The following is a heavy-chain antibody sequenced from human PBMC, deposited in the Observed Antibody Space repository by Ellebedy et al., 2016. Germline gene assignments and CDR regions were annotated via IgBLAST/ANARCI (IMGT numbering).Heavy chain of an antibody. V-gene: IGHV3-7*01. D-gene: IGHD6-6*01. J-gene: IGHJ4*02. CDR3: AREAGIAAPCFDY. CDR2: IKEDGSEI. Sequence: GESLKISXAASGFTFSTYWMSWVRQAPGKGLEWVANIKEDGSEIYYVDSVRGRFTISRDNAKNSLYLQMNSLRAEDTAVYYCAREAGIAAPCFDYWGQGTLVTVSS. CDR1: GFTFSTYW.